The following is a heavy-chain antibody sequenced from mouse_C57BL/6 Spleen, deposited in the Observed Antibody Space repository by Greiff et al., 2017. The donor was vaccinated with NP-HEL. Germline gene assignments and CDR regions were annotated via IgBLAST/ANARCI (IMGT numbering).Heavy chain of an antibody. CDR1: GYAFSSSW. Sequence: VQLQQSGPELVKPGASVKISCKASGYAFSSSWMNWVKQRPGEGHEWIGRIYPGDGDTNYNGKFKGKATLTADKSSSTAYMQFSSLTSEDSAVYFCARGDYYVSSFYAMDYWGQGTSVTVPS. CDR3: ARGDYYVSSFYAMDY. D-gene: IGHD1-1*01. J-gene: IGHJ4*01. V-gene: IGHV1-82*01. CDR2: IYPGDGDT.